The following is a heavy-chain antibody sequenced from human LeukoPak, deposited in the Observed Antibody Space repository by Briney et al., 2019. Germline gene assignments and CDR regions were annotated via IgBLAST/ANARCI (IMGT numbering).Heavy chain of an antibody. V-gene: IGHV3-23*01. D-gene: IGHD4-17*01. J-gene: IGHJ5*02. CDR2: ISGSGGST. CDR3: AKDRLRVWFDP. CDR1: GFTFSSYA. Sequence: GGSLSLSCAASGFTFSSYAMSWVRRAPGKGLEWVSAISGSGGSTYYADSVKGRFTISRDNSKNTLYLQMNSLRAEDTAVYYCAKDRLRVWFDPWGQGTLVTVSS.